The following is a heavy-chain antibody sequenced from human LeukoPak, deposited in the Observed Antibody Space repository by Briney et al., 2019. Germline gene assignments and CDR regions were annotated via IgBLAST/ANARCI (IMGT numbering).Heavy chain of an antibody. Sequence: GGSLRLSCAASGFTFDDYAMHWVRQAPGKGLEWVSLISWDGGSTYYADSVKGRFTISRDNSKNSLYLQMNSLRAEDTAVYYCAKDPYSKGTDYWGQGTLVTVSS. CDR3: AKDPYSKGTDY. CDR1: GFTFDDYA. V-gene: IGHV3-43D*03. J-gene: IGHJ4*02. D-gene: IGHD4-11*01. CDR2: ISWDGGST.